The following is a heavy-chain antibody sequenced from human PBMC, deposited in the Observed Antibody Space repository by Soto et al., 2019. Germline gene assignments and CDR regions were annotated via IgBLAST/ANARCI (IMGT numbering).Heavy chain of an antibody. Sequence: AETLSLTCTVSGGSISSYYWSWIRQPPGEGLEWIGYIYYSGSTNYNPSLKSRVTISVDTSKNQFSLKLSSVTAADTAVYYCARNTGPAAAGIDYYGMDVWGQGTTVTVSS. CDR2: IYYSGST. CDR1: GGSISSYY. CDR3: ARNTGPAAAGIDYYGMDV. V-gene: IGHV4-59*01. D-gene: IGHD6-13*01. J-gene: IGHJ6*02.